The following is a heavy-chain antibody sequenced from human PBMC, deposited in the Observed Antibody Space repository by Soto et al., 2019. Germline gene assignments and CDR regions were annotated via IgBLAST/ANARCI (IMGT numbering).Heavy chain of an antibody. CDR1: GFSLSTSGMC. CDR2: IDWDDDK. J-gene: IGHJ4*02. V-gene: IGHV2-70*01. CDR3: ARRAEHDYTNYYFYX. D-gene: IGHD4-4*01. Sequence: SGPTLVHPTQTLTLTCTFSGFSLSTSGMCVSWIRQPPVKALEWLALIDWDDDKYYSTSLKTRLTISKDTSKNQVVLTMTNMDTVETATYYCARRAEHDYTNYYFYXWGQVTLVTVSX.